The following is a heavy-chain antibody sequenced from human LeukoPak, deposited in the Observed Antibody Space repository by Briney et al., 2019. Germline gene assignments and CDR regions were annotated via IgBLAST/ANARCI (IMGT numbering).Heavy chain of an antibody. CDR1: GGSISSGDYY. CDR3: ARYEYSSGWYAFDY. D-gene: IGHD6-19*01. V-gene: IGHV4-30-4*02. J-gene: IGHJ4*02. Sequence: SETLSLTCTVSGGSISSGDYYWSWIRQPPGKGLEWIGYIYYSGSTYYNPSLKSRVTISVDTSKNQFSLKLSSVTAADTAVYYCARYEYSSGWYAFDYWGQGTLVTVSS. CDR2: IYYSGST.